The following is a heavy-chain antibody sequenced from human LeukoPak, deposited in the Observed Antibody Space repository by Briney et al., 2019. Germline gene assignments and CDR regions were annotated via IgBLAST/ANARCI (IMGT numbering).Heavy chain of an antibody. J-gene: IGHJ6*02. CDR3: ARDQAGTYYDFWSGYYDYYYYYGMDV. V-gene: IGHV3-48*03. Sequence: GGSLRLSCAASGFTFSSYEMNWVRQAPGKGLEWVSYISSSGSTIYYADSVKGRFTISRDNAKNPLYLQMNSLRAEDTAVYYCARDQAGTYYDFWSGYYDYYYYYGMDVWGQGTTVTVSS. CDR2: ISSSGSTI. D-gene: IGHD3-3*01. CDR1: GFTFSSYE.